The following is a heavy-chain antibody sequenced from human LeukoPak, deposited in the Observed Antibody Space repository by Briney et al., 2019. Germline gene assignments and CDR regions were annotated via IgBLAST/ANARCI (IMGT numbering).Heavy chain of an antibody. CDR2: LSGSGGST. Sequence: QPGGSLRLSCAASGLTFRSYAMSWVRQAPGKGLEWVSALSGSGGSTYYADSVKGRFTISRDNSKNSLYLQMNSLRAEDTAVYYCARVDYAPRALDYWGQGTLVAVSS. V-gene: IGHV3-23*01. D-gene: IGHD4-17*01. J-gene: IGHJ4*02. CDR3: ARVDYAPRALDY. CDR1: GLTFRSYA.